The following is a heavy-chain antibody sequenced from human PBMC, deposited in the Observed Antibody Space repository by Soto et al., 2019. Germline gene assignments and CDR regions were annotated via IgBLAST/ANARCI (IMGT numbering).Heavy chain of an antibody. CDR3: ARWSTYYYDSSGYFLYYYYGMGV. CDR2: INPNSGGT. Sequence: ASVKVSCKASGYTFTGYYMHWVRQAPGQGLEWMGWINPNSGGTNYAQKFQGRVTMTRDTSISTAYMELSRLRSDDTAVYYCARWSTYYYDSSGYFLYYYYGMGVWGQGTTVTVSS. V-gene: IGHV1-2*02. J-gene: IGHJ6*02. CDR1: GYTFTGYY. D-gene: IGHD3-22*01.